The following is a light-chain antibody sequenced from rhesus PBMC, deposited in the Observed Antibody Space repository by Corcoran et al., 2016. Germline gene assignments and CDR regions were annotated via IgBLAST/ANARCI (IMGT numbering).Light chain of an antibody. CDR2: GAS. Sequence: EIVMTQSPATLALSPGERATLSCRASQSVSSHLAWYQQKPGPAPRRLIYGASNRAPGIPDRFGGSGSWTEVTLTISSPEPEDGGVYFCLQSSDWWTFGQGTKVEIK. V-gene: IGKV3-24*04. CDR3: LQSSDWWT. J-gene: IGKJ1*01. CDR1: QSVSSH.